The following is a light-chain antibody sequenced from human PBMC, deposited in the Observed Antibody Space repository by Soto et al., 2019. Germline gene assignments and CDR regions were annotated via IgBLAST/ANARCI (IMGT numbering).Light chain of an antibody. CDR1: QSVGSA. CDR3: QQYRNWRPLS. Sequence: EIVMTQSPATLSVSPGETATLSCRASQSVGSAVAWYQHKPGQAPRLLIVAASIRATGVPGRFTGGGSGTELSLTISSLQSEDFAVYYCQQYRNWRPLSFGGGTTVEIK. J-gene: IGKJ4*01. V-gene: IGKV3-15*01. CDR2: AAS.